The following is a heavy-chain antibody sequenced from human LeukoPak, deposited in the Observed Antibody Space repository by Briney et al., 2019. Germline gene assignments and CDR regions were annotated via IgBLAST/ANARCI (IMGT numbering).Heavy chain of an antibody. D-gene: IGHD3-10*01. CDR3: ARGHYGSGSYYTFDY. CDR1: GYTFTSYD. CDR2: MNPNSGNT. J-gene: IGHJ4*02. V-gene: IGHV1-8*03. Sequence: ASVKVSCKASGYTFTSYDINWVRQATGQGLEWMGWMNPNSGNTGYAQKFQGRVTITRNSSVSTAYMDLGSLRSEDTAVYYCARGHYGSGSYYTFDYWGQGTLVTVSS.